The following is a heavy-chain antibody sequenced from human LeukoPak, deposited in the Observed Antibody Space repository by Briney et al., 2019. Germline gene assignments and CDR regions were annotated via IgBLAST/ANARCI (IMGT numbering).Heavy chain of an antibody. CDR3: ARHLTPDY. CDR2: ISSSRTTI. V-gene: IGHV3-48*01. Sequence: PGGSLRLSCAASGFTFSSYSMNWVRQAPGKGLEWVSYISSSRTTIYYADSVKGRFTISRDNAKNSLYLQMNSLRAEDTAVYYCARHLTPDYWGQGTLVTVPS. J-gene: IGHJ4*02. D-gene: IGHD2-15*01. CDR1: GFTFSSYS.